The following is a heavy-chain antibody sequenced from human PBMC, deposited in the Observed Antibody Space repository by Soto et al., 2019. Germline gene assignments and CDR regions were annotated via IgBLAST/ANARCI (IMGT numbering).Heavy chain of an antibody. V-gene: IGHV5-10-1*03. D-gene: IGHD3-3*01. CDR3: ARHGEWAANDFAN. CDR1: GYSFNSYW. CDR2: IDPSDSYT. J-gene: IGHJ4*02. Sequence: EVQLVQSGAEVKKPGESLRISCKGSGYSFNSYWITWVRQVPGKGLEWMGRIDPSDSYTNYSPSFQGHVTMSTDKSINTAYLQWSSLKASDTAMYYCARHGEWAANDFANWGQGTLVTVSS.